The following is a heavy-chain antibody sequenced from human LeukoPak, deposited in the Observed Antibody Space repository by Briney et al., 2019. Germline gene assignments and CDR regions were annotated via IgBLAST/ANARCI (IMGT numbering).Heavy chain of an antibody. Sequence: ASVKVSCKASGYSFTSYGISWVRQAPGQGLEWMGWISAYNGNTNYAQKLQGRVTMTTDTSTSTAYMELRSLRSDDTAVYYCARGGVRPDIVVVPAATRRDAFDIWGQGTMVTVSS. J-gene: IGHJ3*02. CDR2: ISAYNGNT. V-gene: IGHV1-18*01. CDR3: ARGGVRPDIVVVPAATRRDAFDI. D-gene: IGHD2-2*01. CDR1: GYSFTSYG.